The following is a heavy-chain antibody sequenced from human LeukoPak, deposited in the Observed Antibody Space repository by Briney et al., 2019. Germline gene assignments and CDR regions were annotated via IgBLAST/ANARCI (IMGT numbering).Heavy chain of an antibody. CDR2: IKQDGSEK. J-gene: IGHJ4*02. CDR1: GFTFSSHW. V-gene: IGHV3-7*02. Sequence: GGSLRLSCAASGFTFSSHWMSWVRQAPGKGLEWVANIKQDGSEKYYVDSVKGRFTISRDNTKNSLYLQMNSLRAEDTAVYYCAGKFLFWGQGTLVTVSS. CDR3: AGKFLF.